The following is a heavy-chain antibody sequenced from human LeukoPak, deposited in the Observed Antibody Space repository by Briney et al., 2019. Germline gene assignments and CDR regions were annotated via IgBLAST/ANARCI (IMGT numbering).Heavy chain of an antibody. V-gene: IGHV3-30*02. Sequence: GGSLRLSCGASGFIFSKYGMHWVRQAPGKGLEWVAFINDKGVDKNYADSVKGRFTISRDNSKNTLVLQMNSLRSEDTAVYYCTSWGIAAADSRGSFDYWGQGTLVTVSS. D-gene: IGHD6-13*01. CDR3: TSWGIAAADSRGSFDY. CDR2: INDKGVDK. CDR1: GFIFSKYG. J-gene: IGHJ4*02.